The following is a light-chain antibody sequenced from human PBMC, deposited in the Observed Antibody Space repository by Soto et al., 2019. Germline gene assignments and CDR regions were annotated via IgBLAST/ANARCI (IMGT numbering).Light chain of an antibody. V-gene: IGKV3-20*01. CDR3: QQYGSSPLT. J-gene: IGKJ4*01. Sequence: EIVLTQSPGTLSLSPGERATLSCRASQSVSSSYLAWYQQKPGQAPRLLFYGASSRAIGIPDRFSGSGSGTDFALTSSRLEPEDFSVYYCQQYGSSPLTFGGGTKGEIK. CDR1: QSVSSSY. CDR2: GAS.